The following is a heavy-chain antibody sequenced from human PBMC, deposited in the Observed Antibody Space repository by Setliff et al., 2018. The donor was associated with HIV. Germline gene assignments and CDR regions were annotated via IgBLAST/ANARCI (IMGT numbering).Heavy chain of an antibody. Sequence: SETLSLTCTVSGGSISSYHWSWIRQPAGKGLEWIGRIYTSGSTNYNPSLKSRVTMSVDTSKNQFSLKLSSVTAADTAVYYCARVGQQQLVLNDAFDIWGQGTMVTVSS. J-gene: IGHJ3*02. V-gene: IGHV4-4*07. CDR3: ARVGQQQLVLNDAFDI. CDR2: IYTSGST. D-gene: IGHD6-13*01. CDR1: GGSISSYH.